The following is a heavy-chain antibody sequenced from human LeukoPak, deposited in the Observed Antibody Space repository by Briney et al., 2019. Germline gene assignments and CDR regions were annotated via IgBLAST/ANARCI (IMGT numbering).Heavy chain of an antibody. D-gene: IGHD3-10*01. J-gene: IGHJ4*02. CDR1: EYRFNSYW. Sequence: GESLKISCKGSEYRFNSYWISWVRQMPGKGLEWMGIIYPDDSETRYSPSFQGQVTISADKSISTAYLQWSSLKASDTAMYYCARIITMIRGVHNWGQGTLVTVSS. CDR3: ARIITMIRGVHN. V-gene: IGHV5-51*01. CDR2: IYPDDSET.